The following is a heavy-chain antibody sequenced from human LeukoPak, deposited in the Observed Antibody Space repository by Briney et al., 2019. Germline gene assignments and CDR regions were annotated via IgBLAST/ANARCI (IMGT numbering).Heavy chain of an antibody. D-gene: IGHD3-22*01. CDR3: ARQECGFVSGVYWKRFDP. CDR2: INPHSGDT. CDR1: GYTFTPYY. Sequence: ASVTVSCKASGYTFTPYYMHWVRQAPGQGLEWMGWINPHSGDTHYAQNFQGRVTMTSDTSISTAYMELSRLSSDATAVYYCARQECGFVSGVYWKRFDPWGQGSLVTVSS. V-gene: IGHV1-2*02. J-gene: IGHJ5*02.